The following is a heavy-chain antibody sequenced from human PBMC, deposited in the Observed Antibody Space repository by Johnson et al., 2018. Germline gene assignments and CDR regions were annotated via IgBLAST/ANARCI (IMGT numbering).Heavy chain of an antibody. D-gene: IGHD2-15*01. CDR2: ISSSSSYI. CDR1: GFTFSSYS. CDR3: ARDLRGRPPDAFDS. Sequence: VQLVQSGGGLVKPGGSLRLSCAASGFTFSSYSMNWVRQAPGKGLEWVSSISSSSSYIYYADSVKGRFTISRDNAKNSLYLQMNSLRAEDTAVYYCARDLRGRPPDAFDSWGQGTMVTVSS. V-gene: IGHV3-21*01. J-gene: IGHJ3*02.